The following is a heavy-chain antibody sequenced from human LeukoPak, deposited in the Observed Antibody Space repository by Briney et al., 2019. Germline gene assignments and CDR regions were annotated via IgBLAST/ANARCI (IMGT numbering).Heavy chain of an antibody. CDR3: AMGNQGSGSDYFDY. V-gene: IGHV4-39*01. Sequence: PSETLSLTCTVSGGSISSSSSYWGWIRQPPGKGPEWIGSIYYSGSTYYNPSLKSRVTISVDTSKNQFSLKLSSMTAADTAVYYCAMGNQGSGSDYFDYWGQGTLVTVSS. D-gene: IGHD6-19*01. J-gene: IGHJ4*02. CDR1: GGSISSSSSY. CDR2: IYYSGST.